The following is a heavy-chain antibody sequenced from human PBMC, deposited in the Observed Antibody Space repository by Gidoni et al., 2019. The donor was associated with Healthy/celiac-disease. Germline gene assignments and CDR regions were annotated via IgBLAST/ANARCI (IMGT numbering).Heavy chain of an antibody. CDR2: IYYSGST. V-gene: IGHV4-31*02. J-gene: IGHJ5*02. D-gene: IGHD6-6*01. CDR3: ARELGAARQTNWFDP. Sequence: GLEWIGYIYYSGSTYYNPSLKSRVTISVDTSKNQFSLKLSSVTAADTAVYYCARELGAARQTNWFDPLGQGTLVPVAS.